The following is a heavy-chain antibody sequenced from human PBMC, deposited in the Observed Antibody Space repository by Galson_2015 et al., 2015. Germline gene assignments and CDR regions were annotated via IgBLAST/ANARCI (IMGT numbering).Heavy chain of an antibody. CDR2: ISYDGSNK. D-gene: IGHD3-3*01. CDR3: AYYDFWSGYPYYYYGMDV. V-gene: IGHV3-30*03. CDR1: GFTFSSYG. J-gene: IGHJ6*02. Sequence: LRLSCAASGFTFSSYGLHWVRQAPGKGLEWVAVISYDGSNKYYADSVKGRFTISRDNSKNTLYLQMNSLRAEDTAVYYCAYYDFWSGYPYYYYGMDVWGQGTTVTVSS.